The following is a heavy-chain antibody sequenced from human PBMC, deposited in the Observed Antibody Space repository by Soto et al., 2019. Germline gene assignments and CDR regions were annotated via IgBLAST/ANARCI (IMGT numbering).Heavy chain of an antibody. Sequence: GESLKISCKGSGYNFAGYWIAWVRQMPGKGLELMGIIYPSDSDTKYRPSFQGQVTISADKSISSAYLQWSSLRASDTAMYYCARGGVSTRTFDSWGQGTPVTVSS. CDR2: IYPSDSDT. V-gene: IGHV5-51*01. D-gene: IGHD3-3*01. CDR1: GYNFAGYW. J-gene: IGHJ4*02. CDR3: ARGGVSTRTFDS.